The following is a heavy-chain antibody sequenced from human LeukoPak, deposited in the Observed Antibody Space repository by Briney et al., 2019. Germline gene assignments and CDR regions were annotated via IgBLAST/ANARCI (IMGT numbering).Heavy chain of an antibody. Sequence: ASVKVSCKASGYTFTGYYIHWVRQAPGQGLEWMGWINPNSGGTNYAQKFQGRVTMTRDTSINTAYMELSRLRSDDTAVYYCARSAPTLTYDILTAYLGYWGQGTLVTVSS. CDR1: GYTFTGYY. CDR2: INPNSGGT. CDR3: ARSAPTLTYDILTAYLGY. D-gene: IGHD3-9*01. V-gene: IGHV1-2*02. J-gene: IGHJ4*02.